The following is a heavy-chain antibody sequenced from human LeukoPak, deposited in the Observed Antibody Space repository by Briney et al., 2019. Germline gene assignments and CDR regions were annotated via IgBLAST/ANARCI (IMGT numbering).Heavy chain of an antibody. V-gene: IGHV1-2*02. J-gene: IGHJ4*02. D-gene: IGHD3-22*01. CDR1: GYTFTGYY. CDR2: INPNSGGT. CDR3: ARGDYYDSFVDY. Sequence: ASVKVSCKASGYTFTGYYMHWVRQAPGQGLERMGWINPNSGGTNYAQKFQGRVTMTRDTSISTAYMELSRLRSDDTAVYYCARGDYYDSFVDYWGQGTLVTVSS.